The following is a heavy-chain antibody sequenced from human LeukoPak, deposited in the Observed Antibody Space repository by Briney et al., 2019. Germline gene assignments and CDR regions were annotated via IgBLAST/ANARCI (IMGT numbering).Heavy chain of an antibody. Sequence: PSETLSLTCTVSGGSISSHYWSWIRQPPGKGLEWIGHIFYSGSTTYNHDPSLKSRVTISLDTSKNHFCLKSSSVTAADTAVYYCARYFYGGYAGVDSWGQGTLVTVSS. CDR3: ARYFYGGYAGVDS. V-gene: IGHV4-59*08. CDR1: GGSISSHY. CDR2: IFYSGST. J-gene: IGHJ5*01. D-gene: IGHD4-23*01.